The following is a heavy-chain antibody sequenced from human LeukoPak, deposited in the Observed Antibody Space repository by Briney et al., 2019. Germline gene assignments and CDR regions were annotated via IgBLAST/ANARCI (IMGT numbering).Heavy chain of an antibody. D-gene: IGHD2-21*02. CDR3: ARMVVVTATPYYFDN. CDR1: GFTFGNCW. CDR2: IRQDGSDT. V-gene: IGHV3-7*01. J-gene: IGHJ4*02. Sequence: GGSLRLSCVASGFTFGNCWMSWVRQAPGKGLEWVANIRQDGSDTVYVDSVKGRFTISRDNARNSLYLQMSSLRPEDTAVFYCARMVVVTATPYYFDNWGPGTLVTVSS.